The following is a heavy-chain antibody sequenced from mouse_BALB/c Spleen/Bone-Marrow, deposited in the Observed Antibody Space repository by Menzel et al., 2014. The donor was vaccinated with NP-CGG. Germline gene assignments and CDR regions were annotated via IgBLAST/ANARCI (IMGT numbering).Heavy chain of an antibody. CDR1: GFPLSSYG. CDR2: IWAGGGT. D-gene: IGHD1-1*01. Sequence: VQVVESGPGLVAPSQSLSITCTVSGFPLSSYGVHWVRQCPGKGLEWLGIIWAGGGTNYNSALMSRLSISEDNSKSQVFLKMNSLQTDDTAMYYCARGDYGSTYWFAYWGQGTLVTVSA. CDR3: ARGDYGSTYWFAY. V-gene: IGHV2-9*02. J-gene: IGHJ3*01.